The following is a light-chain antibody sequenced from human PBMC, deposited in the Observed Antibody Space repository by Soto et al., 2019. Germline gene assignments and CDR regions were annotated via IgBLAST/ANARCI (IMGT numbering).Light chain of an antibody. CDR2: GAS. Sequence: EIVLTQSPGTLSLSPGERATLSCRASHSVSSRDLAWYQQKPGQAPRLLIYGASSRATGIPARFSGSGSGTDFTLTISRGEPEDFAGYCWQQYGSSRRPVGRGTRVEIK. J-gene: IGKJ1*01. CDR3: QQYGSSRRP. V-gene: IGKV3-20*01. CDR1: HSVSSRD.